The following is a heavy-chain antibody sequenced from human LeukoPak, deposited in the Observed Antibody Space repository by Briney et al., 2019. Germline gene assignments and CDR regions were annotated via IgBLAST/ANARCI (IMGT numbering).Heavy chain of an antibody. CDR3: ARALPSSLYYFDS. CDR2: ITGSGSST. V-gene: IGHV3-48*04. D-gene: IGHD6-13*01. J-gene: IGHJ4*02. CDR1: GFTFSSYS. Sequence: PGGSLRPSCAASGFTFSSYSMNWVRQAPGKGLEWVSYITGSGSSTHYVDSVKGRFTISRDNAKNSLYLQMNSLRAEDTAVYYCARALPSSLYYFDSWGQGTLVTVSS.